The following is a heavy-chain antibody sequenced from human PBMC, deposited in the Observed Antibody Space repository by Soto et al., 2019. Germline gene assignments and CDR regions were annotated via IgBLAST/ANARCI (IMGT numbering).Heavy chain of an antibody. CDR1: GGTFSNYA. V-gene: IGHV1-69*05. Sequence: SVKVSCKASGGTFSNYAINWVRQAPGQGLEWMGGIIPMFGTEKYAQKFQGRVTITTDESTSTAYMDLSILRSDDTAIYYCARSRVGIMNVYFEYWGEGTLVTVS. CDR2: IIPMFGTE. D-gene: IGHD3-16*01. J-gene: IGHJ4*02. CDR3: ARSRVGIMNVYFEY.